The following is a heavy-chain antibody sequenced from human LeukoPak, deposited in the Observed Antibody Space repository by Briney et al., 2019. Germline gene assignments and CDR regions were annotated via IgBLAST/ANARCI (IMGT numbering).Heavy chain of an antibody. CDR2: ISSSGSTI. D-gene: IGHD3-22*01. J-gene: IGHJ4*02. CDR1: GFTFSSYE. V-gene: IGHV3-48*03. Sequence: GGSLRLSCAASGFTFSSYEMNWVRQAPGKGLEWVSYISSSGSTIYYADSVKGRFTISRDNAKNSLYLQMNSLRAEDTAVYYCTRGLRGYYDSSGYYDYWGQGTLVTVSS. CDR3: TRGLRGYYDSSGYYDY.